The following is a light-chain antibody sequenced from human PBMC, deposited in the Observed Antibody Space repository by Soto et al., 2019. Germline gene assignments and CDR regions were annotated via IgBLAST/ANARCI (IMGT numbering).Light chain of an antibody. Sequence: QSALTQPASVSGSPGQSITISCTGTSSDISAYNYVSWYQQHPGKAPKLMIYEVSRRPSGVSNRFSGSGSGNTASLTISGLRAEDEADYYCSSYTTSSTLVFGGGTKLTVL. V-gene: IGLV2-14*01. CDR2: EVS. J-gene: IGLJ2*01. CDR3: SSYTTSSTLV. CDR1: SSDISAYNY.